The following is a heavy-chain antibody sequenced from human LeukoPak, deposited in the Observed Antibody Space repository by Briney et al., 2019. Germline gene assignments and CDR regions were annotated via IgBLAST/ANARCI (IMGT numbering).Heavy chain of an antibody. CDR3: ARDVGP. V-gene: IGHV3-53*01. J-gene: IGHJ5*02. CDR1: AFTVTNKY. D-gene: IGHD2-15*01. CDR2: IYSNGRT. Sequence: AGSLRLSCAASAFTVTNKYMRWVRQAPGKGLERVSLIYSNGRTDYTDSVKGRFRISRENSKNTMYLQMNSLRAEDTAMYYCARDVGPWGQGTLVTVSS.